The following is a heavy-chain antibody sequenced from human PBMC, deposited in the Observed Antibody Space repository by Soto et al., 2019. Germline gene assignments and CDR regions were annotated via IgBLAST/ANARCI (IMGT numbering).Heavy chain of an antibody. CDR2: ISYDGSNK. CDR1: GFTFSSYA. D-gene: IGHD3-10*01. Sequence: QVQLVESGGGVVQPGRSLRLSCAASGFTFSSYAMHWVRQAPGKGLEWVAVISYDGSNKYYADSVKGRFTISRDNSKNTLYLQMNSLRAEDTAVYYCARDGGLLLWFGESSVRNAFDIWGQGTMVTVSS. J-gene: IGHJ3*02. CDR3: ARDGGLLLWFGESSVRNAFDI. V-gene: IGHV3-30-3*01.